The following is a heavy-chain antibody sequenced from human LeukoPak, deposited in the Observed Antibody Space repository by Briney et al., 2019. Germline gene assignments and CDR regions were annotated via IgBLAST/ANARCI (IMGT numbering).Heavy chain of an antibody. CDR2: ISGSGGST. D-gene: IGHD3-16*02. V-gene: IGHV3-23*01. J-gene: IGHJ4*02. CDR1: GFTFSSYA. CDR3: AKDLWGASYHY. Sequence: GGSLRLSCAASGFTFSSYAVSWVRQAPGKGLEWVSAISGSGGSTYYADSVKGRFTISRDNSKNTLYLQMNSLRAEDTAVYYCAKDLWGASYHYWGQGTLVTVSS.